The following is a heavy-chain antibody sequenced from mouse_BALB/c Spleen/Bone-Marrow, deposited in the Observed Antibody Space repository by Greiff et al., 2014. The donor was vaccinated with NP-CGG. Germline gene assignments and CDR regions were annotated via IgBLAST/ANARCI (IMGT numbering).Heavy chain of an antibody. D-gene: IGHD2-1*01. CDR2: LHPSDSET. V-gene: IGHV1-74*01. Sequence: SVKLSYKASGYSFTSYWMHWVKQRPGQGLEWIGMLHPSDSETRLNQKFKDKATLTVDKSSSTAYMQLSSPRAEDSEVYDGERGVSGCAYWGKGKMVTVAA. CDR1: GYSFTSYW. CDR3: ERGVSGCAY. J-gene: IGHJ3*01.